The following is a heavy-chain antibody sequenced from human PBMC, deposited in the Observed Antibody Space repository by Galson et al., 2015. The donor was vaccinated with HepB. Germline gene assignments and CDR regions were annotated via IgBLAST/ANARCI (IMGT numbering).Heavy chain of an antibody. V-gene: IGHV5-10-1*01. D-gene: IGHD6-13*01. Sequence: QSGAEVKKPGESLRISCTGSGSSFTSYWISWVRQMPGKGMEWMGRIDPSDSYTNYSPSFQGHVTISADKSISTAYLQWSSLKASDTAMYYCARHSSYLAAAQNWFDPWGQGTLVTVSS. CDR3: ARHSSYLAAAQNWFDP. J-gene: IGHJ5*02. CDR1: GSSFTSYW. CDR2: IDPSDSYT.